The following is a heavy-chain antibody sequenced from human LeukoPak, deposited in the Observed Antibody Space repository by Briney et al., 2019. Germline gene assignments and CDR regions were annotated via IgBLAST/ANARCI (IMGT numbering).Heavy chain of an antibody. CDR1: GFTFSNTW. J-gene: IGHJ4*02. Sequence: GGSLRLSCAASGFTFSNTWMAWVRQAPGKGLEWVANINQDGSTKQYADSVRGRFTISRDNAKNPLYLQMNSLRAEDTGLYHCARDMKGNLDYWGQGTLVTVSS. D-gene: IGHD3-16*01. CDR2: INQDGSTK. V-gene: IGHV3-7*01. CDR3: ARDMKGNLDY.